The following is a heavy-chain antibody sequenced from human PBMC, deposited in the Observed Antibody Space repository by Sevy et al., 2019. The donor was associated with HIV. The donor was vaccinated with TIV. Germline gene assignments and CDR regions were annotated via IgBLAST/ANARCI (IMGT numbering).Heavy chain of an antibody. CDR2: IWYDGTNK. Sequence: GGSLRLSCAASGFSISGYGMHWVRQAPGKGLEWVAVIWYDGTNKEYADSVKGRFTISRDNSKNTLYLQMNSLRAEDTAVYYCAKDMGYCSSTSCWYGMDVWGQGTTVTVSS. D-gene: IGHD2-2*01. V-gene: IGHV3-33*06. CDR1: GFSISGYG. J-gene: IGHJ6*02. CDR3: AKDMGYCSSTSCWYGMDV.